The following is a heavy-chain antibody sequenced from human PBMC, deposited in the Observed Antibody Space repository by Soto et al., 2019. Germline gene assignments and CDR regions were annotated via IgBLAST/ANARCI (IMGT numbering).Heavy chain of an antibody. CDR1: GFTFSNYW. V-gene: IGHV3-74*01. CDR3: VRGGWELLVGEC. Sequence: EVQLVESGGGLVQPGGSLRLSCAASGFTFSNYWMHWVRQAPGKGLVWVSRINSDGSRTDYADSVKGRFTISRDNAKNTLFLQMNSLGAEDTAVYYCVRGGWELLVGECWGQGTVVTVSS. CDR2: INSDGSRT. D-gene: IGHD1-26*01. J-gene: IGHJ4*02.